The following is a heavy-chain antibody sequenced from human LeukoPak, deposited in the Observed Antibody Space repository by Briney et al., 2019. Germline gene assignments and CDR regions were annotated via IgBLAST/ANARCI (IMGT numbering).Heavy chain of an antibody. V-gene: IGHV1-8*01. J-gene: IGHJ6*02. D-gene: IGHD1-26*01. CDR1: GYTFTSYD. CDR3: ARGKGIVGATTPSDNYYYYGMDV. Sequence: ASVKVSCKASGYTFTSYDINWVRQATGQGLEWMGWMNPNSGNTGYAQKFQGRVTMTRNTSISTAYMELSSLRSEDTAVYYCARGKGIVGATTPSDNYYYYGMDVWGQGTTVTVSS. CDR2: MNPNSGNT.